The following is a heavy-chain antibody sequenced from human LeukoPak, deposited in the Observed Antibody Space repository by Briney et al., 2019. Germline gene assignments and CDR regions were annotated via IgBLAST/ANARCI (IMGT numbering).Heavy chain of an antibody. Sequence: SETLSLTCTVSGGSISSSSYYWGWIRQPPGKGLEWIGSIYYSGSTYYNPSLKSRVTISADTSKNQFSLKLSSVTAADTAVYYCARGGGTYFGNWFDPWGQGTLVTVSS. CDR1: GGSISSSSYY. V-gene: IGHV4-39*07. J-gene: IGHJ5*02. CDR2: IYYSGST. D-gene: IGHD1-26*01. CDR3: ARGGGTYFGNWFDP.